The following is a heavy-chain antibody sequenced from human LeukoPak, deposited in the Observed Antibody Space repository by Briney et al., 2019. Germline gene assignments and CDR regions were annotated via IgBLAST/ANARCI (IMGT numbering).Heavy chain of an antibody. CDR2: VSGDNDAT. Sequence: ASVKVSCKASGYTFPSYSITWVRQAPGQGLERLGWVSGDNDATDFAQKVKGRVAMTTDTSATTAYMELRNLTSGDTAVYFCARGQRRGSGRGRYALDVWGQGTTVIVPS. D-gene: IGHD3-16*01. CDR1: GYTFPSYS. V-gene: IGHV1-18*01. J-gene: IGHJ6*02. CDR3: ARGQRRGSGRGRYALDV.